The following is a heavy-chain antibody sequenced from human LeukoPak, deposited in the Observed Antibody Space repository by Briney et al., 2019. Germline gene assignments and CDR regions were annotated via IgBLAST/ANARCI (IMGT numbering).Heavy chain of an antibody. Sequence: GGSLRLSCAASGFTFSSYWMSWVRQAPGEGLEWVANIKQDGSEKYYVDSVKGRFTISRDNAKNSLYLQMNSLRAEDTAVYYCARTRITMIVGLASRFDYWGQGTLVTVSS. CDR2: IKQDGSEK. V-gene: IGHV3-7*01. D-gene: IGHD3-22*01. CDR1: GFTFSSYW. J-gene: IGHJ4*02. CDR3: ARTRITMIVGLASRFDY.